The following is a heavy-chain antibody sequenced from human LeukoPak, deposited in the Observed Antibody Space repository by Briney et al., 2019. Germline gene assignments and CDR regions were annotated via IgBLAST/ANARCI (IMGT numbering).Heavy chain of an antibody. D-gene: IGHD6-13*01. CDR3: ARGGPLGIAAAGYFDY. CDR2: IKQDGSEK. Sequence: GGSLRLSCAASGFTFSSYWTSWVRQAPGKGLEWVANIKQDGSEKYYVDSVKGRFTISRDNAKNSLYLQMNSLRAEDTAEYYGARGGPLGIAAAGYFDYWAREPWSPSPQ. V-gene: IGHV3-7*01. CDR1: GFTFSSYW. J-gene: IGHJ4*02.